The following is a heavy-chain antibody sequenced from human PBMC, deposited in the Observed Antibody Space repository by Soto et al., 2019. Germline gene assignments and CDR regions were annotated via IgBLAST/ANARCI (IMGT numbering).Heavy chain of an antibody. V-gene: IGHV3-53*02. D-gene: IGHD3-3*01. CDR3: ASQYGITIFGVVKENYYYYGMDV. Sequence: EVQLVETGGGLIQPGGSLRLSCAASGFTVSSNYMSWVRQAPGKGLEWVSVIYSGGSTYYADSVKGRFTISRDNSKNTLYLQMTSLRAEDTAVYYCASQYGITIFGVVKENYYYYGMDVWGQGTTVTVSS. CDR1: GFTVSSNY. CDR2: IYSGGST. J-gene: IGHJ6*02.